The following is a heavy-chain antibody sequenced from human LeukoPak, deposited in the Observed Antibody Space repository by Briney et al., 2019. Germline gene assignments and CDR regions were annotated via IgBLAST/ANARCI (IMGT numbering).Heavy chain of an antibody. D-gene: IGHD6-19*01. CDR2: IYYSGST. CDR3: ARVTDSGWYYFDY. V-gene: IGHV4-31*03. J-gene: IGHJ4*02. Sequence: SETLSLTCTVSGGSISSGGYYWRWIRQHPGKGLEWIGYIYYSGSTYYNPSLKSRVTISVDTSKNQFSLKLSSVTAADTAVYYCARVTDSGWYYFDYWGQGTLVTVSS. CDR1: GGSISSGGYY.